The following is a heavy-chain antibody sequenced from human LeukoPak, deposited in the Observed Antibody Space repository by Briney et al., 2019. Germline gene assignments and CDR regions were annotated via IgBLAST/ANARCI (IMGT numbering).Heavy chain of an antibody. J-gene: IGHJ6*02. CDR2: INPNSGGT. D-gene: IGHD2-2*02. V-gene: IGHV1-2*02. Sequence: GASVKVSCKASGYTFTGYYMHWVRQAPGQGLEWMGWINPNSGGTNYAQKLQGRVTMTTDTSTSTAYMELRSLRSDDTAVYYCARDSIVVVPAAIEVGYYYYGMDVWGQGTTVTVSS. CDR3: ARDSIVVVPAAIEVGYYYYGMDV. CDR1: GYTFTGYY.